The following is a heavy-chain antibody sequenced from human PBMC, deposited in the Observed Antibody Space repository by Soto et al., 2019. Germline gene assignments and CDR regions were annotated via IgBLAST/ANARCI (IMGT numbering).Heavy chain of an antibody. CDR2: IIPIFGTA. CDR1: GGTFSSYA. Sequence: QVQLVQSGAEVKKPGSSVKVSCKASGGTFSSYAISWGLQAPGRGLEWMGGIIPIFGTANYAQKFQGRVTITADESTSTAYMELSSLRSEDTAVYYCASPLAAAEIEYFQHWGQGTLVTVSS. V-gene: IGHV1-69*12. J-gene: IGHJ1*01. D-gene: IGHD6-13*01. CDR3: ASPLAAAEIEYFQH.